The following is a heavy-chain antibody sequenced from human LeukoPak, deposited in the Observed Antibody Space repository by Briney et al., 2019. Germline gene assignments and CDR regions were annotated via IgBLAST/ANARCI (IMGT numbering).Heavy chain of an antibody. CDR2: ISGSGGST. J-gene: IGHJ6*03. CDR1: GFTFSSNG. V-gene: IGHV3-23*01. D-gene: IGHD3-9*01. Sequence: GGSLRLSCAASGFTFSSNGMSWVRQAPGKGLEWVSAISGSGGSTNYVDSVKGRFTISRDNPKNTLYLQMNSLRAEDTAVYYCAKCILTGYYKGYMDVWGKGTTVTISS. CDR3: AKCILTGYYKGYMDV.